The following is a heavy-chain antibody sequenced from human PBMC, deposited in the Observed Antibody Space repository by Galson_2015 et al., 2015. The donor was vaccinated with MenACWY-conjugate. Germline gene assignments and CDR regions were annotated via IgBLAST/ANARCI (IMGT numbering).Heavy chain of an antibody. Sequence: SLRLSCAASGFTFSSYWMSWVRQAPGKGLEWVANINQDGSEKYYLDSVKGRFTISRDNAKNSLFLEINSLRAEETAVYYCARALYGSGSHSGSWCQGTLLTVSS. V-gene: IGHV3-7*03. CDR2: INQDGSEK. D-gene: IGHD3-10*01. CDR3: ARALYGSGSHSGS. CDR1: GFTFSSYW. J-gene: IGHJ5*02.